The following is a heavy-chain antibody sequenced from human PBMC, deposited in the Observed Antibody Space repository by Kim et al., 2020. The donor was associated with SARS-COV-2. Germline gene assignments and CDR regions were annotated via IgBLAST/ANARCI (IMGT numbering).Heavy chain of an antibody. Sequence: GESLKISCKGSGYSFTSYWIGWVRQMPGKGLEWMGIIYPGDSDTRYSPSFQGQVTISADKSISTAYLQWSSLKASDTAMYYCAGPLLGTENNEPYYYYGMDPRGQRTTVTDS. CDR1: GYSFTSYW. V-gene: IGHV5-51*01. CDR2: IYPGDSDT. J-gene: IGHJ6*02. CDR3: AGPLLGTENNEPYYYYGMDP. D-gene: IGHD1-1*01.